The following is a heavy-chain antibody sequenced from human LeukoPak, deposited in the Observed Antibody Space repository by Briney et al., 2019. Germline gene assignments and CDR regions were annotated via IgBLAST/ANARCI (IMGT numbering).Heavy chain of an antibody. CDR2: IQFDGTIT. CDR3: AKDRVSGDADFDC. CDR1: GFTFSNYG. D-gene: IGHD2-21*02. V-gene: IGHV3-30*02. Sequence: GGSLRLFCAASGFTFSNYGMHWVRQAPGKGLEGVAFIQFDGTITSYADSVKGRFIISRDNSKNTLFLEMNSLRAEDTAVYYCAKDRVSGDADFDCWGQGTLVTVSS. J-gene: IGHJ4*02.